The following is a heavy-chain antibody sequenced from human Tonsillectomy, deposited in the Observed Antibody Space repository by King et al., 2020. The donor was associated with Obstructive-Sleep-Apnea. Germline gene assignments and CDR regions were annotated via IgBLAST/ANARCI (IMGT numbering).Heavy chain of an antibody. V-gene: IGHV7-4-1*02. J-gene: IGHJ4*02. Sequence: QLVQSGSELKKPGASVKLSCKASGYTFTNYVMNWVRQAPGQGLEWMAWINTNTGNPTYAQGFTGRFVFSLDTSVSTAYLQISSLKAEDTTVYYCARVSYDSSGYYYVFDYWGQGSLVTVSS. CDR2: INTNTGNP. CDR1: GYTFTNYV. D-gene: IGHD3-22*01. CDR3: ARVSYDSSGYYYVFDY.